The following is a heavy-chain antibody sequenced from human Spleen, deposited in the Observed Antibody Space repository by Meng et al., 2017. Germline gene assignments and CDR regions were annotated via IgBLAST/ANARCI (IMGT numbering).Heavy chain of an antibody. CDR3: AKVEASDYFDY. J-gene: IGHJ4*02. Sequence: GGSLRLSCAASGFTFSTYAMHWVRQTPGKGLEWVALLSFDSQNIHYADSVKGRFTISRDTSRDTLYLQMNSLRVEDTAVYYCAKVEASDYFDYWGQGTLVTVSS. CDR1: GFTFSTYA. D-gene: IGHD3-3*01. V-gene: IGHV3-30*07. CDR2: LSFDSQNI.